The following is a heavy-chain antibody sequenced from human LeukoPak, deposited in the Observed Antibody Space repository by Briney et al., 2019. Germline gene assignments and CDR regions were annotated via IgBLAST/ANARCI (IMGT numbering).Heavy chain of an antibody. CDR2: IKQDGNEK. Sequence: GGSLRLSCAASGISFSAYWMSWVRQVPGKGLEWMANIKQDGNEKNYGDSVKGRFTISRDNAKNSLYLQMNSLRAEDTALYYCAKGGYYDSRRYYFDYWGQGTLVTVSS. D-gene: IGHD3-22*01. J-gene: IGHJ4*02. CDR3: AKGGYYDSRRYYFDY. CDR1: GISFSAYW. V-gene: IGHV3-7*03.